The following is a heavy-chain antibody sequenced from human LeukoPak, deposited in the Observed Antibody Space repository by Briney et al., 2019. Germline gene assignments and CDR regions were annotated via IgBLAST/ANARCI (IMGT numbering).Heavy chain of an antibody. D-gene: IGHD3-16*01. CDR1: GGSISSSSYY. CDR2: IYYSGST. J-gene: IGHJ4*02. CDR3: ARRPGGTKSFDY. V-gene: IGHV4-39*01. Sequence: SETLSLTCTVSGGSISSSSYYWGWIRQPPGTGLEWIGSIYYSGSTYYNPSLKSRVTISVDTSKNQFSLKLSSVTAADTAVYYCARRPGGTKSFDYWGQGTLVTVSS.